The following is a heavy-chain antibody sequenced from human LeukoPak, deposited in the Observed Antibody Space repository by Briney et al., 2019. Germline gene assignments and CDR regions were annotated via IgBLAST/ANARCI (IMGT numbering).Heavy chain of an antibody. D-gene: IGHD3-3*01. J-gene: IGHJ6*03. CDR1: GFIFSSYG. Sequence: GGSLRLSCAASGFIFSSYGMHWVRQAPGKGLEWVAVIWYDGSNKYYADSVKGRFTISRDNSKNTLYLQMNSLRAEDTAVYYCAREYEDFWSDLGHYYYYYMDVWGKGTTVTVSS. V-gene: IGHV3-33*01. CDR3: AREYEDFWSDLGHYYYYYMDV. CDR2: IWYDGSNK.